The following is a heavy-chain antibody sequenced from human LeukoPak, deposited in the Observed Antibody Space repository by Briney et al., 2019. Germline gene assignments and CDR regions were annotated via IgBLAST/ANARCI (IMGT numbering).Heavy chain of an antibody. V-gene: IGHV4-59*01. CDR1: GGYITTYY. CDR3: ATLNIESSSGWFFRS. D-gene: IGHD6-19*01. Sequence: PSETLSLICHVSGGYITTYYWSWIRQPPGKGLEWIGYAYYSGSNEYNPSLRSRVTMSADASRNQFSLTLSSVTAADTAIYYCATLNIESSSGWFFRSWGQGTLVSVSS. J-gene: IGHJ5*02. CDR2: AYYSGSN.